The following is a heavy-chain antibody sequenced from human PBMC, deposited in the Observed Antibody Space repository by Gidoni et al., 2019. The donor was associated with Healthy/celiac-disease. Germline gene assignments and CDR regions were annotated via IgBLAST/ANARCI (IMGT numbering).Heavy chain of an antibody. D-gene: IGHD4-17*01. CDR3: ARDLRSFDY. CDR1: GGSFSGYY. J-gene: IGHJ4*02. V-gene: IGHV4-34*01. Sequence: QVQLQPWGAGLLKPSATLSLTCAFYGGSFSGYYWSWIRQPPGKGLEWIGEINHSGSTNYNPSLKSRVTISVDTSKNQFSLKLSSVTAADTAVYYCARDLRSFDYWGQGTLVTVSS. CDR2: INHSGST.